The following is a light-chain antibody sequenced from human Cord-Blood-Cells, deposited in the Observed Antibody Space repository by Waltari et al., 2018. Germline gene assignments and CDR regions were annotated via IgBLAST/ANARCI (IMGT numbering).Light chain of an antibody. J-gene: IGKJ3*01. CDR3: QQSYSTLFT. CDR1: QSISSY. CDR2: AAS. Sequence: DIQMIQPPSPLPASLGARVTITCRASQSISSYLNWYQQKPGKAPKLLIYAASSLHSGVPSRFSGSGSGTDFTLTISSLQPEDFATYYCQQSYSTLFTFGPGTKVDIK. V-gene: IGKV1-39*01.